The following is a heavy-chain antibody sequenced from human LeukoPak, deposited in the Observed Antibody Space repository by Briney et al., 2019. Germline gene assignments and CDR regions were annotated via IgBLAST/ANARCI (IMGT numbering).Heavy chain of an antibody. J-gene: IGHJ4*02. CDR1: GYSFTSYW. Sequence: GESLKISCKGSGYSFTSYWIGWVRQMPGKGLEWMGSIYPGDSDTRYSPSFQGQVTISADKSISTAYLQWSSLKASDTAMYYCASRRDGYNYPYYFDYWGQGTLVTVSS. D-gene: IGHD5-24*01. CDR3: ASRRDGYNYPYYFDY. V-gene: IGHV5-51*01. CDR2: IYPGDSDT.